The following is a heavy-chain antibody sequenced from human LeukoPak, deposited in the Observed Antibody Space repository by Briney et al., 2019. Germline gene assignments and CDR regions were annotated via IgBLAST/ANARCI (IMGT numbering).Heavy chain of an antibody. CDR3: ARQESGYYGY. J-gene: IGHJ4*02. CDR2: IYYSGST. Sequence: SETLSLTCTVSGGSISSYYWSWIRQPPGEGLEWIGYIYYSGSTNYNPSLKSRVTISVDTSKNQFSLKLSSVTAADTAVYYCARQESGYYGYWGQGTLVTVSS. D-gene: IGHD3-22*01. V-gene: IGHV4-59*08. CDR1: GGSISSYY.